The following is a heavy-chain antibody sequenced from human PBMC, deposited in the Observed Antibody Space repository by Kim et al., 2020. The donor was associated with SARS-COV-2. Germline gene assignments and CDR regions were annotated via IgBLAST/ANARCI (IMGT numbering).Heavy chain of an antibody. CDR2: T. CDR3: ARGTYRSGFDP. D-gene: IGHD6-19*01. V-gene: IGHV4-59*09. Sequence: TTYNPSLRSRVTISVDTSKNQFSLNLASVVAADTALYYCARGTYRSGFDPWGQGTLVTVSS. J-gene: IGHJ5*02.